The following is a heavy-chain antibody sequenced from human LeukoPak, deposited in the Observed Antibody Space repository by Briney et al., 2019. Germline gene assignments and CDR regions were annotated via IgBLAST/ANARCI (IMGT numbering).Heavy chain of an antibody. V-gene: IGHV4-39*01. CDR3: ARLVTYCSTSSCYPFDY. Sequence: SETLSLTCSVSGASISSSSLYWGWIRQPPGKGLEWIGSMFSGSTYYNPSLKSRVSISIDTSKNQFSLNLNSVTAADTAVYYCARLVTYCSTSSCYPFDYWGQGALVTVSS. CDR2: MFSGST. D-gene: IGHD2-2*01. CDR1: GASISSSSLY. J-gene: IGHJ4*02.